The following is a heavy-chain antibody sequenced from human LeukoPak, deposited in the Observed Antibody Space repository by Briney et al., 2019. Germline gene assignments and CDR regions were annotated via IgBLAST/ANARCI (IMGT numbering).Heavy chain of an antibody. CDR2: ISSSSSYK. J-gene: IGHJ4*02. CDR3: ASRSMVRGVIGGYFDY. V-gene: IGHV3-21*01. D-gene: IGHD3-10*01. Sequence: PGGSLRLSCAASGFTFSSYNMNWVLQAPGKGLEWVSSISSSSSYKYYADSVKGRFTISRDNAKNSLYLQMNSLRAEDTAVYYCASRSMVRGVIGGYFDYWGQGTLVTVSS. CDR1: GFTFSSYN.